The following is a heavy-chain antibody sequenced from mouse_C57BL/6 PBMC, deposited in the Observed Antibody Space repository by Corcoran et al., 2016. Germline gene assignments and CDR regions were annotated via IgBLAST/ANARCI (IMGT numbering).Heavy chain of an antibody. J-gene: IGHJ4*01. V-gene: IGHV9-3*01. CDR1: GYTFTTYG. Sequence: QIQLVQSGPELKKPGETVKISCKASGYTFTTYGMSWVKQAPGKGLKWMGWINTYSGVPTYADDFKGRFAFSLETSASTAYLQINNLKNEDTATYFCARSHYYGSPPYAMDYWGQGTSVTVSS. D-gene: IGHD1-1*01. CDR3: ARSHYYGSPPYAMDY. CDR2: INTYSGVP.